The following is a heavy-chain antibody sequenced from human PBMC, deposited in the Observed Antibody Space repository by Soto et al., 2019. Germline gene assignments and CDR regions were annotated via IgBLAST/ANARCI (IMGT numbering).Heavy chain of an antibody. V-gene: IGHV3-23*01. Sequence: HPGGSLRLSCAASGFTFSSYAMSWVRQAPGKGLEWVSAISGSGGSTYYADSVKGRFTISRDNSKNTLYLQMNSLRAEDTAVYYCAKDLGGYPLGVTIFSWAFDIWGQGTMVTVSS. J-gene: IGHJ3*02. CDR2: ISGSGGST. D-gene: IGHD4-17*01. CDR3: AKDLGGYPLGVTIFSWAFDI. CDR1: GFTFSSYA.